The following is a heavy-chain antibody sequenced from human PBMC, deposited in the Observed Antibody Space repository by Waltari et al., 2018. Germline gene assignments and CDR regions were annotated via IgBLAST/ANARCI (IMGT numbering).Heavy chain of an antibody. D-gene: IGHD2-2*01. V-gene: IGHV3-53*01. CDR2: IYSGGNT. CDR3: ARGYCSSTNCYGG. J-gene: IGHJ4*02. Sequence: LVESGGGLIQPGGSLRLSCAASGFTVSGHYLSWVRQAPGKGLECVSIIYSGGNTYYADSVKGRFTISRDTSKNTLYLQMNSLRAEDTAVYYCARGYCSSTNCYGGWGQGTLVTVSS. CDR1: GFTVSGHY.